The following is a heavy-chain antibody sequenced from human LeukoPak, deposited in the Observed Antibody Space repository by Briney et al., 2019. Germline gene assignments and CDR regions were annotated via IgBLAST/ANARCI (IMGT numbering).Heavy chain of an antibody. J-gene: IGHJ4*02. V-gene: IGHV3-7*01. Sequence: GGSLRLSCAASGFTFSSSAMSWVRQAPGKGLEWVANIKQDGSEKYYVDSVKGRFTISRDNAKNSLYLQMNSLRAEDTAVYYCARTRITMIVGLASRFDYWGQGTLVTVSS. CDR3: ARTRITMIVGLASRFDY. CDR2: IKQDGSEK. CDR1: GFTFSSSA. D-gene: IGHD3-22*01.